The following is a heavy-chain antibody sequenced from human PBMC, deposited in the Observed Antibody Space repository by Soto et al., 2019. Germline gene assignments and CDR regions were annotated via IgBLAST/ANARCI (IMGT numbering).Heavy chain of an antibody. CDR3: ARAAGIVVVPAAMELDY. V-gene: IGHV1-46*01. J-gene: IGHJ4*02. CDR2: INPSGGST. CDR1: GYTFTSYY. D-gene: IGHD2-2*01. Sequence: ASVKVSCKASGYTFTSYYMHWVRQAPGQGLEWMGIINPSGGSTSYAQKFQGRVTMTRDTSTSTVYMELSSLRSEGTAVYYCARAAGIVVVPAAMELDYWGQGTLVTVSS.